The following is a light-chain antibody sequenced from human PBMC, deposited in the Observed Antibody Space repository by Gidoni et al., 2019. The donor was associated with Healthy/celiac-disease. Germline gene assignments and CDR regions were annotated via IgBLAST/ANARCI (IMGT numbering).Light chain of an antibody. CDR3: QQYNSYWT. V-gene: IGKV1-5*03. CDR1: QSISSW. J-gene: IGKJ1*01. CDR2: KAS. Sequence: DIQMTQSPSTLSASVGDRVTITGRASQSISSWLAWYQQQPGKAPKLLIYKASSLESGVPSRFSGSGSGTEFTLTISSLQPDFFATYYCQQYNSYWTFGQGTKVEIK.